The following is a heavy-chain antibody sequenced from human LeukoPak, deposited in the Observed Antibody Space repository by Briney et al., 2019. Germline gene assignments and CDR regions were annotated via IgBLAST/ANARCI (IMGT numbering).Heavy chain of an antibody. V-gene: IGHV1-2*02. CDR1: GYTFTGYY. CDR3: ARDYYGSGSFIPFDY. D-gene: IGHD3-10*01. Sequence: GASVKVSCKASGYTFTGYYMHWVRQAPGQGLEWMGWINPNSGGTNYAQKFQGRVTMTRDTSISTAYTELSRLRSDDTAVYYCARDYYGSGSFIPFDYWGQGTLVTVSS. CDR2: INPNSGGT. J-gene: IGHJ4*02.